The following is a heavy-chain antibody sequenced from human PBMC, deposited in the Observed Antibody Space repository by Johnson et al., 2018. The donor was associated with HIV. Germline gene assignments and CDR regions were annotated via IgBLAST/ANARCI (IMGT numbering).Heavy chain of an antibody. CDR1: GFTFSSYA. V-gene: IGHV3-30-3*01. CDR2: ISYDGSNK. J-gene: IGHJ3*01. Sequence: QVQLVESGGGVVQPGRSLRLSCAASGFTFSSYAMHWVRQAPGKGLEWVAVISYDGSNKYYADYVKGRFTISRDNAKNSLYLQMNSLRAEDTALYYWARAGPGYSSGWYAFDLWGQGTMVTVSS. D-gene: IGHD6-19*01. CDR3: ARAGPGYSSGWYAFDL.